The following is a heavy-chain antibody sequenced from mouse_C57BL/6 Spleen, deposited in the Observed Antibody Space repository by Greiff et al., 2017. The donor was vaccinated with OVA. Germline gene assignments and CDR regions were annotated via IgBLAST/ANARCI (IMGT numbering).Heavy chain of an antibody. CDR1: GFTFSSYA. V-gene: IGHV5-4*03. J-gene: IGHJ2*01. CDR2: ISDGGSYT. Sequence: EVMLVESGGGLVKPGGSLKLSCAASGFTFSSYAMSWVRQTPEKRLEWVATISDGGSYTYYPDNVKGRFTISRDNAKNNLYLQMSHLKSEDTAMYYCARDLLRTNGDYFDYWGQGTTLTVSS. D-gene: IGHD1-1*01. CDR3: ARDLLRTNGDYFDY.